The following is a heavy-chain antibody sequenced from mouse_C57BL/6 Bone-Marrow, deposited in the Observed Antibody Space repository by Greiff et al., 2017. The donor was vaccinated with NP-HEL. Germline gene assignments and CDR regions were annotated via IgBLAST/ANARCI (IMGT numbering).Heavy chain of an antibody. J-gene: IGHJ3*01. V-gene: IGHV7-3*01. Sequence: EVQRVESGGGLVQPGGSLSLSCAASGFTFTDYYMSWVRQPPGKALEWLGFIRNKANGYTTEYSASVKGRFTISRDNSQSILYLQMNALRAEDSATYYCARLYDYGFAYWGQGTLVTVSA. CDR3: ARLYDYGFAY. D-gene: IGHD2-4*01. CDR2: IRNKANGYTT. CDR1: GFTFTDYY.